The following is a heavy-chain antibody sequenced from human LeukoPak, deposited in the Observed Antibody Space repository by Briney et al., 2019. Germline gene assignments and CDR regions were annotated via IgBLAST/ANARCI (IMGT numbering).Heavy chain of an antibody. J-gene: IGHJ5*02. CDR1: GYTFTSYG. V-gene: IGHV1-18*01. Sequence: GASVKVSCKASGYTFTSYGISWVRQAPGQGLEWMGWISAYNGNTNYAQKLQGRVTMTTDTSTSTAYMELRSLRSDDTAVYYCARFYSSGYTYNWFDPWGQGTLVTVSS. CDR3: ARFYSSGYTYNWFDP. CDR2: ISAYNGNT. D-gene: IGHD3-22*01.